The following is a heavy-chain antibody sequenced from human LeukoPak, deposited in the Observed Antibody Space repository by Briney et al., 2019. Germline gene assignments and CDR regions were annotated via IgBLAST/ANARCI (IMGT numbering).Heavy chain of an antibody. D-gene: IGHD4-17*01. J-gene: IGHJ5*02. CDR1: GGSISSGDYY. V-gene: IGHV4-30-4*01. CDR2: IYYSGST. CDR3: ARSNTVTTSWFDP. Sequence: SETLSLTCTVSGGSISSGDYYWSWIRQPPGKGLEWIGYIYYSGSTYYNPSLKSRVTISVDTSKNQFPLKLSSVTAADTAVYYCARSNTVTTSWFDPWGQGTLVTVSS.